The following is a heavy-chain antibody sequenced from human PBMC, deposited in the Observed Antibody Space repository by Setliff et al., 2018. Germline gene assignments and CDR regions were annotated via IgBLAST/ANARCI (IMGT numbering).Heavy chain of an antibody. Sequence: ASVKVPCKVSGYTFTHYYFNWVRQATGQALEWMGWMNPNSGNTGYAQQFHGRVTMTRNTSISTAYIELNSLRSEDTAVYFCARAPAYVWNILVVVTTVGYYFDSWGQGTLVTVSS. CDR2: MNPNSGNT. D-gene: IGHD3-22*01. CDR1: GYTFTHYY. V-gene: IGHV1-8*01. J-gene: IGHJ4*02. CDR3: ARAPAYVWNILVVVTTVGYYFDS.